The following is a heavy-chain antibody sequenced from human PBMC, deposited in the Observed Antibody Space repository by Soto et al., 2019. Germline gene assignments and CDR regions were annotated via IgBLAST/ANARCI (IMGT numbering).Heavy chain of an antibody. CDR1: GFTFSSYA. CDR3: AKDNYSGYYFDY. V-gene: IGHV3-23*01. D-gene: IGHD3-10*01. Sequence: HPGGSLRLSCAASGFTFSSYAMSWVRQAPGKGLEWVSAISGSGGSTHYADSVKGRFTISRDNSKNTLYLQMNSLRAEDTAVYYCAKDNYSGYYFDYWGQGTLVTISS. CDR2: ISGSGGST. J-gene: IGHJ4*02.